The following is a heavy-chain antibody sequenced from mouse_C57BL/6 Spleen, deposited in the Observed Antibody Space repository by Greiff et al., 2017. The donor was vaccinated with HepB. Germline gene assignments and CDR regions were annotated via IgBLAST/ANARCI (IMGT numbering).Heavy chain of an antibody. CDR1: GYTFTSYW. CDR2: IYPGSGST. D-gene: IGHD1-1*01. CDR3: ARTGYDSSYFDY. V-gene: IGHV1-55*01. J-gene: IGHJ2*01. Sequence: QVQLQQPGAELVKPGASVKMSCKASGYTFTSYWITWVKQRPGQGLEWIGDIYPGSGSTNYNEKFKSKATLTVDTSSSTAYMQLSSLTSEDSAVYYCARTGYDSSYFDYWGQGTTLTVSS.